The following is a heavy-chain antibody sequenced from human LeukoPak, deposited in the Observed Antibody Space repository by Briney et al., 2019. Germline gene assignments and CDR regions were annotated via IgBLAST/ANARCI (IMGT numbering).Heavy chain of an antibody. J-gene: IGHJ5*02. CDR3: ARQDILTGYLTP. D-gene: IGHD3-9*01. CDR1: GGSISSSSYY. V-gene: IGHV4-39*07. Sequence: SETLSLTCTVSGGSISSSSYYWGWIRQPPGKGLEWIGSIYYSGSTYYNPSLKSRVTISVDTSKNQFSLKLSSVTAADTAVYYCARQDILTGYLTPWGQGTLVTVSS. CDR2: IYYSGST.